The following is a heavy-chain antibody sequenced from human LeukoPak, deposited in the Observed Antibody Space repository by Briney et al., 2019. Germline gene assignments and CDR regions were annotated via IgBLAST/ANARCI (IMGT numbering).Heavy chain of an antibody. CDR1: GYTFTSYG. CDR2: ISAYNGNT. V-gene: IGHV1-18*01. J-gene: IGHJ6*03. Sequence: ASVKVSCKASGYTFTSYGISWVRQAPGQGLECMGWISAYNGNTNYAQKLQGRVTMTTDTSTSTAYMELRSLRSDDTAVYYCAREYCSSTSCYPNYYYYMDVWGKGTTVTISS. D-gene: IGHD2-2*01. CDR3: AREYCSSTSCYPNYYYYMDV.